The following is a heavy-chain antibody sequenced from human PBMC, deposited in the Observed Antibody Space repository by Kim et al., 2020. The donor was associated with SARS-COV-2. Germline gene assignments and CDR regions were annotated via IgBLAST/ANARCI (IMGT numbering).Heavy chain of an antibody. CDR1: GFTFSSYS. Sequence: GGSLRLSCAASGFTFSSYSMNWVRQAPGKGLEWVSSISSSSSYIYYADSVKGRFTVSRDNAKNSLYLQMNSLRAEDTAVYYCARTTVTLAFDIWGQGTMVTVSS. D-gene: IGHD4-17*01. V-gene: IGHV3-21*01. CDR2: ISSSSSYI. CDR3: ARTTVTLAFDI. J-gene: IGHJ3*02.